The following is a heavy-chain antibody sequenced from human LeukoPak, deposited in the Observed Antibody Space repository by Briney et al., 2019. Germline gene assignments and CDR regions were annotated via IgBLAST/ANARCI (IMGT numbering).Heavy chain of an antibody. CDR1: GFSFSRYD. J-gene: IGHJ4*02. D-gene: IGHD6-19*01. Sequence: PGGSLRLSCAASGFSFSRYDIHWVRQAPGKGLEWVAFIRYDGSNKNYADSVKGRFTISRDNFMSTVYLQMNSLRAEDTAVHYCAKDRLVHDYWGQGTLVTVSS. CDR2: IRYDGSNK. V-gene: IGHV3-30*02. CDR3: AKDRLVHDY.